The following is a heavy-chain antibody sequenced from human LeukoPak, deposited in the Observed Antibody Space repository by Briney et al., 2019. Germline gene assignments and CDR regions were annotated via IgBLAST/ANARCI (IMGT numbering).Heavy chain of an antibody. D-gene: IGHD3-9*01. V-gene: IGHV3-11*01. CDR3: ARDLAYYDILTGYYPHSY. J-gene: IGHJ4*02. CDR1: GFTFSDYY. Sequence: GGSLRLSCAASGFTFSDYYMSWIRQAPGKGLEWVSYISSSGSTIYYADSVKGRFTISRDNAKNSLYLQMNSLRAEDTAVYYCARDLAYYDILTGYYPHSYWGQGTLVTVSS. CDR2: ISSSGSTI.